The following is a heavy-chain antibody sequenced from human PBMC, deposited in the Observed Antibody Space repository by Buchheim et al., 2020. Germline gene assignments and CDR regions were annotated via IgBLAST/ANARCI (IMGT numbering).Heavy chain of an antibody. CDR2: IKQDGSEK. V-gene: IGHV3-7*01. CDR3: VKSPFDF. J-gene: IGHJ4*02. Sequence: EVQLLESGGGLVQPGGSLRLSCAASGFTFSSYAMSWVRQAPGKGLEWVANIKQDGSEKYYVDSVKGRFTISRDNAKNSVYLQMNSLRADDTAVYYCVKSPFDFWGQGTL. CDR1: GFTFSSYA.